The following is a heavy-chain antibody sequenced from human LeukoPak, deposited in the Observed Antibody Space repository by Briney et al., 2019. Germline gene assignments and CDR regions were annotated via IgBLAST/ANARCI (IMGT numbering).Heavy chain of an antibody. J-gene: IGHJ4*02. CDR3: ARLRGNYFPDY. CDR1: GDSISGYY. D-gene: IGHD4-11*01. CDR2: IYYSGSI. Sequence: SETLSLTCTVSGDSISGYYWTWIRQPPGKGLEWIGYIYYSGSINYNPSLKSRLTISVDTSKNQFSLKLSSVTAADTAVYYCARLRGNYFPDYWGQGTLVTVSS. V-gene: IGHV4-59*01.